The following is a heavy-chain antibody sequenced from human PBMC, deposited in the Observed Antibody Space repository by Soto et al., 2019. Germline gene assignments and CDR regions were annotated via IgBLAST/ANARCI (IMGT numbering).Heavy chain of an antibody. CDR3: ARGPYGDYLSFDY. Sequence: QVQLQQWGAGLLKPSETLSLTCAVYGGSFSGYYWSWIRQPPGKGLEWIGEINHSGSTNYNPSLKSRVTISVDSSKNQFSLKLSSVTAADTAVYYCARGPYGDYLSFDYWGQGTLVTVSS. D-gene: IGHD4-17*01. CDR1: GGSFSGYY. V-gene: IGHV4-34*01. CDR2: INHSGST. J-gene: IGHJ4*02.